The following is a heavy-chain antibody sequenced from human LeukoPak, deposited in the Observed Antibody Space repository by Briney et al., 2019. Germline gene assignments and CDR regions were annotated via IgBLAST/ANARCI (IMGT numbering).Heavy chain of an antibody. CDR3: ARTPLY. CDR2: ISYDGSNK. CDR1: GFTFSSYA. V-gene: IGHV3-30*04. Sequence: PGGSLRLSCAASGFTFSSYAMHWVRQAPGKGLEWVAVISYDGSNKYYADSVKGRFTISRDNPKNTLYLQMNSLRAEDTAVYYCARTPLYWGQGTLVTVSS. J-gene: IGHJ4*02.